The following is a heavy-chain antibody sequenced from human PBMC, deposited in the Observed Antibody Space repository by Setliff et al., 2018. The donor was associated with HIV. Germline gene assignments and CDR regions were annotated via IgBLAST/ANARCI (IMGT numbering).Heavy chain of an antibody. CDR1: GFTFDDYA. J-gene: IGHJ4*02. D-gene: IGHD1-7*01. CDR2: ISWNSGSI. CDR3: ARDGGFGTPYDN. V-gene: IGHV3-9*01. Sequence: PGGSLRLSCAASGFTFDDYAMHWVRQAPGKGLEWVSGISWNSGSIGYPDSVKGRFTISRDDAKNTVYLQLNSLRAEDTAVYYCARDGGFGTPYDNWGQGTLVTVSS.